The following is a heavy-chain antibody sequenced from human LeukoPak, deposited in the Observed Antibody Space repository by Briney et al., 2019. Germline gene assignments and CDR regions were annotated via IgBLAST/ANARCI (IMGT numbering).Heavy chain of an antibody. CDR2: IIPIFGTA. J-gene: IGHJ4*02. D-gene: IGHD6-13*01. V-gene: IGHV1-69*13. CDR3: ARYEGGSWYPTDY. Sequence: SVKVSCKASGGTFSSYAISWVRQAPGQGLEWMGGIIPIFGTANYAQKFQGRVTITADESTSTAYMELSSLRSDDTAVYYCARYEGGSWYPTDYWGQGTLVTVSS. CDR1: GGTFSSYA.